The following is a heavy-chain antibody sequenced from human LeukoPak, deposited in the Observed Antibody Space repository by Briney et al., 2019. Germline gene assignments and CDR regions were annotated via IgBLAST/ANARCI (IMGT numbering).Heavy chain of an antibody. CDR1: GFTFSSYW. V-gene: IGHV3-7*01. Sequence: GGSLRLSCAASGFTFSSYWMSWVRQAPGKGLEWVANIKQDGSEKYYVDSVKGRFTISRDNSRNTLYLQMNSLRAEDTAVYYCAKDSSTFDWGQGTMVTVSS. J-gene: IGHJ3*01. CDR2: IKQDGSEK. D-gene: IGHD6-13*01. CDR3: AKDSSTFD.